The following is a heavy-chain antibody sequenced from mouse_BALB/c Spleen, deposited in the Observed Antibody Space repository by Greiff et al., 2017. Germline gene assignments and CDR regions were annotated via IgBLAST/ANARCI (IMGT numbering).Heavy chain of an antibody. D-gene: IGHD1-1*01. CDR3: ARDYYGSSYHAMDY. CDR2: INPSTGYT. V-gene: IGHV1-7*01. CDR1: GYTFTSYW. J-gene: IGHJ4*01. Sequence: VQLQQSGAELAKPGASVKMSCKASGYTFTSYWMHWVKQRPGQGLEWIGYINPSTGYTEYNQKFKDKATLTADKSSSTAYMQLSSLTSEDSAVYYCARDYYGSSYHAMDYWGQGTSVTVSS.